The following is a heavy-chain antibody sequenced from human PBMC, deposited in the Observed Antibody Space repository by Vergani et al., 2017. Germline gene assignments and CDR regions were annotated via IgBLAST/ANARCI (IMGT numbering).Heavy chain of an antibody. D-gene: IGHD2-2*01. V-gene: IGHV3-20*04. CDR3: VRGPLPAIPAMFDS. CDR2: ISWDVETK. J-gene: IGHJ4*02. CDR1: GFSFDDHG. Sequence: EVLLADSGGRMVRPGGSLRLSCAASGFSFDDHGMGWVRHVPRKGRECVSEISWDVETKNYADSVQGRLIISRDNAKNSLYLQMRALRPEDTALYYCVRGPLPAIPAMFDSWGQGTLVTVSS.